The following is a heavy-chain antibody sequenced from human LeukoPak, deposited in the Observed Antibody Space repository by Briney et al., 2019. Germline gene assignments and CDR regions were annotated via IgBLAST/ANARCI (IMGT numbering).Heavy chain of an antibody. D-gene: IGHD2-2*02. J-gene: IGHJ4*02. CDR2: IYPGDSDT. CDR3: AIVVPAAILRGYYFDY. Sequence: GESLKISCKGSGYSFTSYWIGWVRQMPGKGLEWMGIIYPGDSDTRYSPSFQGQVTISADKSISTAYLQWSSLKASDTAMYYCAIVVPAAILRGYYFDYWGLGTLVTVSS. V-gene: IGHV5-51*01. CDR1: GYSFTSYW.